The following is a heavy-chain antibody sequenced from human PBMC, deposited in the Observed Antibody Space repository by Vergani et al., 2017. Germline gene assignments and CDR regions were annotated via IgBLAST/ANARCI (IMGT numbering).Heavy chain of an antibody. J-gene: IGHJ6*03. V-gene: IGHV3-30*02. Sequence: QVQLVESGGGVVQPGGSLRLSCGASGFTFSNYGMHWVRQAPGKGLEWVTFIRYDGSNTYYADSVKGRFTISRDNSKNTLYLQMNSLRAEDTAVYYCARGAVAAPAHYMDVWGKGTTVTVSS. D-gene: IGHD6-6*01. CDR2: IRYDGSNT. CDR3: ARGAVAAPAHYMDV. CDR1: GFTFSNYG.